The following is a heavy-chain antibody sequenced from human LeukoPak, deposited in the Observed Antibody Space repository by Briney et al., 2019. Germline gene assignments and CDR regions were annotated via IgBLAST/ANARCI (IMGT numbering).Heavy chain of an antibody. V-gene: IGHV1-46*01. CDR3: ARGGLYYYDSSGYPDY. Sequence: GASVKVSCKASGYTFTSYYMHWVRQAPGQGLEWMGIINPSGGSTSYAQKFQGRVTMTRDTSTSTVYMELSSLRSEDTAVYYCARGGLYYYDSSGYPDYWGQGTLVTVSS. J-gene: IGHJ4*02. CDR1: GYTFTSYY. CDR2: INPSGGST. D-gene: IGHD3-22*01.